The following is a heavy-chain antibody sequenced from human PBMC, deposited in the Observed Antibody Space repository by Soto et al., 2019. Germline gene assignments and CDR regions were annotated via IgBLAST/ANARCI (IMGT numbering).Heavy chain of an antibody. CDR2: ITFNGSKE. D-gene: IGHD3-16*01. V-gene: IGHV3-30*03. CDR3: ATDPGAFAGAMRD. CDR1: GFAFSRFG. Sequence: VQMVESGGGVVQPGGSLRLSCAGSGFAFSRFGMHWVRQAPGKGLEWVACITFNGSKEYYVDSVKGRFAISRNNSMNTLYLQMSSLGPEDTGVYYCATDPGAFAGAMRDWGRGTLVTASS. J-gene: IGHJ4*02.